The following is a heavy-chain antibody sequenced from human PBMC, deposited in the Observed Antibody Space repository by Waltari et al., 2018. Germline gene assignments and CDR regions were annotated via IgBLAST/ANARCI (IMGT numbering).Heavy chain of an antibody. CDR1: GGSISSYY. J-gene: IGHJ4*02. Sequence: QVQLQESGPGLVKPSETLSLTCTVSGGSISSYYWSWIRQPPGKGLEWIGYIYYSGSTNYNPSLQSRVTISVDTSKNQFSLKLSSVTAADTAVYYCAISEVYSSSWYVDYWGQGTLVTVSS. CDR3: AISEVYSSSWYVDY. CDR2: IYYSGST. V-gene: IGHV4-59*01. D-gene: IGHD6-13*01.